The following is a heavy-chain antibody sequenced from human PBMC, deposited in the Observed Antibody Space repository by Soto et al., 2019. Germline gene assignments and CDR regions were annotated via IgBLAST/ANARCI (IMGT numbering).Heavy chain of an antibody. V-gene: IGHV1-69*01. CDR1: VGTFSSYA. J-gene: IGHJ3*02. CDR3: ATYWKQQLGTSLAFDI. D-gene: IGHD6-13*01. CDR2: IIPIFGTA. Sequence: QVQLVQSGAEVKKPWSSVKVSCKASVGTFSSYAISWVRQAPGQGLEWMGGIIPIFGTANYAQKFQGRVTITADESTSTAYMELSSLRSEDTAVYYCATYWKQQLGTSLAFDIWGQGTMVTVSS.